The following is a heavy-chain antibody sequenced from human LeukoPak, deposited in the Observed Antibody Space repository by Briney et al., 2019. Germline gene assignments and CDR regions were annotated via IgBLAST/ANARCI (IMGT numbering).Heavy chain of an antibody. Sequence: GGSLRLSCVASGFNFDEYAMNWVRQAPGKGLEWVSAISGSGGSTYYADSVKGRFTISRDNSKNTLYLQMNSLRAEDTAVYYCAKEGYDSSGYYWSTYFDYWGQGTLVTVSS. V-gene: IGHV3-23*01. CDR1: GFNFDEYA. D-gene: IGHD3-22*01. J-gene: IGHJ4*02. CDR3: AKEGYDSSGYYWSTYFDY. CDR2: ISGSGGST.